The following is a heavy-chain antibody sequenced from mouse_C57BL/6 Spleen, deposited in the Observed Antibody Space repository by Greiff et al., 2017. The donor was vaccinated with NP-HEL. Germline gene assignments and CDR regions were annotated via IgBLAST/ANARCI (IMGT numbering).Heavy chain of an antibody. D-gene: IGHD1-1*01. V-gene: IGHV1-64*01. Sequence: VQLQQSGAELVKPGASVKLSCKASGYTFTSYWMHWVKQRPGQGLEWIGMIHPNSGSTNYNEKFKSKATLTVDKSSSTAYMQLSSLTSEDSAVYYCARSYYYGSTDYYAMDYWGQGTSVTVSS. J-gene: IGHJ4*01. CDR2: IHPNSGST. CDR1: GYTFTSYW. CDR3: ARSYYYGSTDYYAMDY.